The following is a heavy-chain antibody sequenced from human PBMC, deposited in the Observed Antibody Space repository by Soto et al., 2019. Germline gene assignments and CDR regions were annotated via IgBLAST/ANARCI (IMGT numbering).Heavy chain of an antibody. V-gene: IGHV4-59*08. CDR3: ARLKGAGGIYYYYYMDV. CDR2: IYYSGST. D-gene: IGHD3-16*01. CDR1: GGSISSYY. J-gene: IGHJ6*03. Sequence: SETLSLTCTVSGGSISSYYWSWIRQPPGKGLEWIGYIYYSGSTNYNPSLKSRVTISVDTSKNQFSLKLSSVTAADTAVYYCARLKGAGGIYYYYYMDVWGKGTTVTVSS.